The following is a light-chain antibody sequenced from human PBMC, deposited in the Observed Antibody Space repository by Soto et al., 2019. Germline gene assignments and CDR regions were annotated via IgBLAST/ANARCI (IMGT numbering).Light chain of an antibody. CDR2: GAS. J-gene: IGKJ3*01. Sequence: EVVMTQSPATLSQSPGERATLSCRASQSVSSDLAWYQQKPGQAPRLLIYGASTRATDIPARFSGGGSGTEFTLTISSLQSEDFAIYYCQQYNDWPPITFGPGTRVDFK. CDR3: QQYNDWPPIT. CDR1: QSVSSD. V-gene: IGKV3-15*01.